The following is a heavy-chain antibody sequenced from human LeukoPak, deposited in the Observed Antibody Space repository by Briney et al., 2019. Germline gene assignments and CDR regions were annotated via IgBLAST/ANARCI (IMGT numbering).Heavy chain of an antibody. CDR1: GDSVSSNSAA. CDR3: ARYGSGSLPSPYYYYYGMDV. CDR2: TYYRSKWYN. Sequence: SQTLSLTCAISGDSVSSNSAAWNWIRQSPSRGLEWLGRTYYRSKWYNDYAVSVESRITINPDTSKNQFSLQLNSVTPEDTAVYYCARYGSGSLPSPYYYYYGMDVWGKGTTVTVSS. J-gene: IGHJ6*04. V-gene: IGHV6-1*01. D-gene: IGHD3-10*01.